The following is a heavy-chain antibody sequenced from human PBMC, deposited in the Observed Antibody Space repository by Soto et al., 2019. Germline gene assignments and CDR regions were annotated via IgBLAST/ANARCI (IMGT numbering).Heavy chain of an antibody. D-gene: IGHD3-9*01. V-gene: IGHV3-23*01. CDR2: ISGSGTTT. J-gene: IGHJ4*02. CDR3: AKEIPFRRDDILTGYYFGRNDY. CDR1: GFIFSSYA. Sequence: GGSLRLSCAASGFIFSSYAMHWVRQAPGKGLEWVSAISGSGTTTYYADSVKGRFTISRDNSKNTLYLQMNSLRAEDTAVYYCAKEIPFRRDDILTGYYFGRNDYWGQGTLVTVSS.